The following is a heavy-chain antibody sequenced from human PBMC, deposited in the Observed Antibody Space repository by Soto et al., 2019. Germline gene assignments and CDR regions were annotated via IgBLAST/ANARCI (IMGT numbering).Heavy chain of an antibody. CDR1: GGTFSSYA. CDR3: ARQYRRSGRGAFDI. J-gene: IGHJ3*02. D-gene: IGHD3-10*01. V-gene: IGHV1-69*01. Sequence: QVQLVQSGAEVKKRVSSMKVSCKASGGTFSSYAISWVRQAPGQGLEWMGGIIPIFGTANYAQKFQGRVTITADESTSTAYMELSSLRSEDTAVYYCARQYRRSGRGAFDIWGQGTMVTVSS. CDR2: IIPIFGTA.